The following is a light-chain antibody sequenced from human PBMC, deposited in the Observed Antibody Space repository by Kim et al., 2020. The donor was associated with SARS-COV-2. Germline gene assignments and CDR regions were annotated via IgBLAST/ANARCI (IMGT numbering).Light chain of an antibody. CDR3: QQYGTLPYT. J-gene: IGKJ2*01. V-gene: IGKV3-20*01. CDR1: QSVNSRY. CDR2: GAS. Sequence: LSPGERATLSGRASQSVNSRYLAWYQVKPGQAPRLLIFGASSCATGVPDRFSGSGSGTDFTLTISSLEPEDFAVYYCQQYGTLPYTFGQGTKLEI.